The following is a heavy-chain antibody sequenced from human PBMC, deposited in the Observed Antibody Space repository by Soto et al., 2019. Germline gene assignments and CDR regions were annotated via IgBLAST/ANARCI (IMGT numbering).Heavy chain of an antibody. CDR1: GYTFTGYS. Sequence: GASVKVSCKASGYTFTGYSMHWVRQAPGQGLEWMGWINPNSGDTNYARNFQGRVTMSRDTSISTAYMEVSRLRSDDTAMYYCAPSNGSLYFQHWGQGTLVTVSS. CDR3: APSNGSLYFQH. J-gene: IGHJ1*01. V-gene: IGHV1-2*02. D-gene: IGHD1-26*01. CDR2: INPNSGDT.